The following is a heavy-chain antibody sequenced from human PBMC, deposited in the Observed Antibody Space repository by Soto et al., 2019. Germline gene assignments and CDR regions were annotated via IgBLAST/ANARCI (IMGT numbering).Heavy chain of an antibody. V-gene: IGHV1-2*02. CDR2: INPNSGGT. CDR1: GYTFTGDY. CDR3: ARDPRARRGNY. J-gene: IGHJ4*02. D-gene: IGHD3-16*01. Sequence: ASLKGSCTASGYTFTGDYMHCVRQSPGQGLEWIVLINPNSGGTNYAQKFQGRVTMTRATSISTAYMELSRLRSDDTAVYYCARDPRARRGNYWGQGTLVTVSS.